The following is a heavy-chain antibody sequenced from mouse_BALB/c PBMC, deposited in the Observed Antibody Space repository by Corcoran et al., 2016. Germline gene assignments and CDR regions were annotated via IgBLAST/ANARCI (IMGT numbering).Heavy chain of an antibody. V-gene: IGHV1-7*01. Sequence: QVQLQQSGAELAKPGASVKMSCKASGYTFTSNWMHWVKQRHGRGLQWIGYINPSTGYTEYNQKFKDKATLTADKSSSTAYMQLSSLTSEDSAVYYCYYYGSSYYAMDYWGQGTSVTVSS. CDR1: GYTFTSNW. D-gene: IGHD1-1*01. J-gene: IGHJ4*01. CDR3: YYYGSSYYAMDY. CDR2: INPSTGYT.